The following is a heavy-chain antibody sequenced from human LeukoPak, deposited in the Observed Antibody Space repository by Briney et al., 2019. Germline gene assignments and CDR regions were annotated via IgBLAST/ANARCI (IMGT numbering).Heavy chain of an antibody. CDR1: GFTFSSYS. D-gene: IGHD3-3*01. J-gene: IGHJ4*02. Sequence: GVLRLSCAASGFTFSSYSMNWVRQAPGKRLEWVSYISSSSSTIYYADSVKGRFTISRDNAKNSLYLQMNSLRAEDTAVYYCAAGFLEWLYYYFDYWGQGTLVTVSS. CDR3: AAGFLEWLYYYFDY. V-gene: IGHV3-48*01. CDR2: ISSSSSTI.